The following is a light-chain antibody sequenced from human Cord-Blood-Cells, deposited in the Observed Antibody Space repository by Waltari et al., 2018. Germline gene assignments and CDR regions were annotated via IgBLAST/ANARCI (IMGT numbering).Light chain of an antibody. CDR3: QQRSNWPLT. Sequence: IVLTQSPPTLSLSPGARATFSCRASQSVSSYLAWYQQKPGQAPRLLIYDASNRATGIPARFSGSGSGTDFTLTISSLEPEDFAVYYCQQRSNWPLTFGGGTKVEIK. V-gene: IGKV3-11*01. CDR2: DAS. J-gene: IGKJ4*01. CDR1: QSVSSY.